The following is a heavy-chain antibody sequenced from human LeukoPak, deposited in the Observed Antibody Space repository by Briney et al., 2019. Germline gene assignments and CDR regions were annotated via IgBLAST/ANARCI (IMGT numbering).Heavy chain of an antibody. Sequence: SETLSLTCAVYGGSFSGYYWSWIRQPPGKGLEWIGKINHSGSTNYNPSLKSRVTISVDTSKNQFSLKLSSVTAADTAVYYCARTTRITIFGVVIITYGMDVWGQGTTVTVSS. J-gene: IGHJ6*02. CDR1: GGSFSGYY. V-gene: IGHV4-34*01. CDR2: INHSGST. CDR3: ARTTRITIFGVVIITYGMDV. D-gene: IGHD3-3*01.